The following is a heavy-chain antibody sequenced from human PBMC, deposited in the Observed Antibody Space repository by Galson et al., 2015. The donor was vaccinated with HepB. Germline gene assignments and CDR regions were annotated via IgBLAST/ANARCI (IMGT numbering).Heavy chain of an antibody. CDR2: INPSIDIK. CDR3: ARRGSCTGTSCSLDN. V-gene: IGHV1-46*01. J-gene: IGHJ4*02. D-gene: IGHD2-2*01. Sequence: SVKVSCKASGYTFISYYIHWVRQAPGQGLEWMGIINPSIDIKNYAHQFQGRLAMTRDTSTSTVYMELSSLRSDDSAVYHCARRGSCTGTSCSLDNWGQGTLVTVSS. CDR1: GYTFISYY.